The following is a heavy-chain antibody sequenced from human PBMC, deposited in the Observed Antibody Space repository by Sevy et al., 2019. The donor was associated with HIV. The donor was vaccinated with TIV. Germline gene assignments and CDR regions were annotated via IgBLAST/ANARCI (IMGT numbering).Heavy chain of an antibody. V-gene: IGHV3-23*01. CDR2: ISGSGGRT. D-gene: IGHD3-22*01. Sequence: GGSLRLSCAASGFTFGTYAMSWVRQAPGKGLEWVSTISGSGGRTYFADSVKGRFTISRDNSNNTLYLQMNSLSAEDRAVYYWAKAVYASKVVVTNGFDYWGQGTLVTVSS. CDR1: GFTFGTYA. CDR3: AKAVYASKVVVTNGFDY. J-gene: IGHJ4*02.